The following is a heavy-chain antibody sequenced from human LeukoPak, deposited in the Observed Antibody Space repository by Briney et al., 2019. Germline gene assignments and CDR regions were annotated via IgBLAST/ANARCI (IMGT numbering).Heavy chain of an antibody. V-gene: IGHV3-20*04. J-gene: IGHJ6*03. CDR3: ARVSKYYYDSSGRSGGDMDV. CDR2: INWNGGST. D-gene: IGHD3-22*01. Sequence: GGSLRLSCAASGFTFSSHGMNWVRQAPGKGLEWVSGINWNGGSTGYADSVKGRFTISRDNAKNSLYLQMNSLRAEDTALYYCARVSKYYYDSSGRSGGDMDVWGKGTTVTVFS. CDR1: GFTFSSHG.